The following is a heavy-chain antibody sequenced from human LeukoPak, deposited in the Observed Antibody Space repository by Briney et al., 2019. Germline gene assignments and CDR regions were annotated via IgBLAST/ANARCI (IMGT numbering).Heavy chain of an antibody. CDR2: INGGGVSK. Sequence: GGSLRLSCAASGFTFSSYAMSWVRQAPGKGLEWVSVINGGGVSKDYADSVKDRFTLSRDNSKNTLFLQMNSLRPEDTAVYYCASKWFCGGDCYYQIDFWGQGTLVIVSS. CDR1: GFTFSSYA. J-gene: IGHJ4*02. V-gene: IGHV3-23*01. CDR3: ASKWFCGGDCYYQIDF. D-gene: IGHD2-21*02.